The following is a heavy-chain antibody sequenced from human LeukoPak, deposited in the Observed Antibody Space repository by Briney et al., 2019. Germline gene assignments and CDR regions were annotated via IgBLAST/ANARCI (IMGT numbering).Heavy chain of an antibody. J-gene: IGHJ6*03. D-gene: IGHD3-16*01. CDR2: IWYDGSDK. CDR3: AKDKDYGYYMDV. Sequence: PGGSLRLSCAASGFTFSSYGMHWVRQAPGKGLERVAVIWYDGSDKYYADSVKGRFTISRDNSKNTLYLQMNSLRAEDTAVYYCAKDKDYGYYMDVWGKGTAVTVSS. CDR1: GFTFSSYG. V-gene: IGHV3-33*06.